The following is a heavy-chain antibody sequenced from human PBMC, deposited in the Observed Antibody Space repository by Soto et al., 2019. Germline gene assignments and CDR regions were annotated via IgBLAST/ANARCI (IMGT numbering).Heavy chain of an antibody. CDR3: ARGYSSSWYEGGYFDY. V-gene: IGHV1-3*01. CDR1: GYTFTSYA. J-gene: IGHJ4*02. Sequence: QVQLVQSGAEVKKPGASVKVSCKASGYTFTSYAMHWVRQAPGQRLEWMGWINAGNGNTKYSQKFQGRVTITRDTSSSTAYMELSSLRSEDTAVYYCARGYSSSWYEGGYFDYWGQGTLVTAAS. D-gene: IGHD6-13*01. CDR2: INAGNGNT.